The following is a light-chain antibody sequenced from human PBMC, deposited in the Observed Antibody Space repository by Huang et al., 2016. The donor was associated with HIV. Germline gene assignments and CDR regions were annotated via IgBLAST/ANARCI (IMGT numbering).Light chain of an antibody. CDR3: QQYGDSPIT. J-gene: IGKJ5*01. V-gene: IGKV3-20*01. Sequence: EIVLTQSPGTLSLSPGERVTLSCRASQSVRSSGLAWFQQKPGQAPRLLVYSVSTRASGVPDRFSGGGSGTDFSLTINGLQPDDFAVYSCQQYGDSPITFGQGTRLEMK. CDR1: QSVRSSG. CDR2: SVS.